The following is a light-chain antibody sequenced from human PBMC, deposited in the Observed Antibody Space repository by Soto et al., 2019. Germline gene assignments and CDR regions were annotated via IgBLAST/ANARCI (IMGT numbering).Light chain of an antibody. Sequence: DRVMTQSPATLTVSPGERATHSSRASQSVGSHLAWYQQKPGQAPRLCIFGASSRATGVPARFSGSGSGTEFTITINSLQAEDFAVYCCQQCDNLPLTFGPGTKVDIK. J-gene: IGKJ3*01. CDR2: GAS. V-gene: IGKV3-15*01. CDR1: QSVGSH. CDR3: QQCDNLPLT.